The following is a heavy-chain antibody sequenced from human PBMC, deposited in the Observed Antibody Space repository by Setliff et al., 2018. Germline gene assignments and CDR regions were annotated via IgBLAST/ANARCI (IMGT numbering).Heavy chain of an antibody. J-gene: IGHJ6*02. V-gene: IGHV3-33*07. CDR1: GLTLSRYW. D-gene: IGHD3-16*01. CDR2: IRYDGSNK. Sequence: LSLSCAASGLTLSRYWMSWVRQAPGKGLEWVAFIRYDGSNKYYADSVKGRSTISRDNSKNTLYLQMNSLKTEDTAVYYCTTGGQKGGYYYGMDVWGQGTTVTVSS. CDR3: TTGGQKGGYYYGMDV.